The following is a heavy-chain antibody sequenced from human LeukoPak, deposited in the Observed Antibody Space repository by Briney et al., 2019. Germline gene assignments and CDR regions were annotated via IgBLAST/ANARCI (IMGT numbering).Heavy chain of an antibody. D-gene: IGHD3-3*01. CDR1: GGSFSGYY. CDR2: INHSGST. Sequence: SETLSLTCAVYGGSFSGYYWSWIRQPPGKELEWIGEINHSGSTNYNPSLKSRVTISVDTSKNQFSLKLSSVTAADTAVYYCARGEHVLRFLEWLLTFDPWGQGTLVTVSS. V-gene: IGHV4-34*01. J-gene: IGHJ5*02. CDR3: ARGEHVLRFLEWLLTFDP.